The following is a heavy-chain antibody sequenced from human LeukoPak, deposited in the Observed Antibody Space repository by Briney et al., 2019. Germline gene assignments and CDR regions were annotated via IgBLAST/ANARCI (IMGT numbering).Heavy chain of an antibody. CDR2: INPSDGST. Sequence: ASVKVSCKASGDSFTKYYMHWVRQAPGEGFEWMGIINPSDGSTTYTQKFQGRVTMTTDTSTSTVNMELSSPRPEDTAVYYCAPSVRSGGSYYFDNWGQGTLVTVSS. J-gene: IGHJ4*02. CDR3: APSVRSGGSYYFDN. D-gene: IGHD2-15*01. V-gene: IGHV1-46*01. CDR1: GDSFTKYY.